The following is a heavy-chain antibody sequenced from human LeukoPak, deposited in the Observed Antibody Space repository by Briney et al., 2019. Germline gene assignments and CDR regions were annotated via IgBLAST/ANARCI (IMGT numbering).Heavy chain of an antibody. D-gene: IGHD3-22*01. J-gene: IGHJ3*02. V-gene: IGHV1-46*01. Sequence: ASVKVSCKASGYTFTSNYIHWVRQAPGQGLEWMGMIYPRDGSTSYAQKFQGGVTVTRDTSTSTVHMELSGLRAEDTAVYYCAKAPYYYDSSGYYFYAFDIWGQGTMVTVPS. CDR1: GYTFTSNY. CDR2: IYPRDGST. CDR3: AKAPYYYDSSGYYFYAFDI.